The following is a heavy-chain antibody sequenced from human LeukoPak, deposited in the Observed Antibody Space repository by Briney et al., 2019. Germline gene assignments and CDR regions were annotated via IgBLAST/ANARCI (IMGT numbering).Heavy chain of an antibody. V-gene: IGHV3-48*03. Sequence: GESLRLSCAASGFTFSTYAMSWVRQAPGKGLEWISYIPTSGTSTYYADSVKGRFTISRDNGKTALSLQMNSLRAEDTAVYYCVVHSATSCYWGQGTLVTVSS. CDR1: GFTFSTYA. J-gene: IGHJ4*02. CDR3: VVHSATSCY. CDR2: IPTSGTST. D-gene: IGHD1-26*01.